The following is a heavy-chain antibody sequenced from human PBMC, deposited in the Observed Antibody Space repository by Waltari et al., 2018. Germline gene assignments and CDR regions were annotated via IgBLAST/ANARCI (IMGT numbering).Heavy chain of an antibody. CDR1: GGTFSSYA. CDR2: IIPIFGTA. Sequence: QVQLVQSGAEVKKPGSSVKVSCKASGGTFSSYAISWVRQAPGQGLEGMGGIIPIFGTANYAQKFQGRVTITADESTSTAYMELSSLRSEDTAVYYCARIHFTRSGYLYYFDYWGQGTLVTVSS. J-gene: IGHJ4*02. D-gene: IGHD3-3*01. V-gene: IGHV1-69*12. CDR3: ARIHFTRSGYLYYFDY.